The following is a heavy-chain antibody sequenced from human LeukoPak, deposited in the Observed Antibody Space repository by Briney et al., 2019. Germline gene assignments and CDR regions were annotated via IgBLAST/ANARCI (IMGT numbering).Heavy chain of an antibody. J-gene: IGHJ6*02. CDR2: MNPNSGNT. V-gene: IGHV1-8*01. D-gene: IGHD2-15*01. Sequence: ASVKVSCKASGYTFTSYDINWVRQATGQGLEWMGWMNPNSGNTGYAQKFQGRVTMTRNTSISTAYMELSSLRSEDTAVYYCATGGYFYRDATVNYYYGMDVWGQGTTVTVSS. CDR3: ATGGYFYRDATVNYYYGMDV. CDR1: GYTFTSYD.